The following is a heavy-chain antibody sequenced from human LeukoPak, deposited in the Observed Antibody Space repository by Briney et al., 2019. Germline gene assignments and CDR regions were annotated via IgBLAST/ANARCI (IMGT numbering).Heavy chain of an antibody. CDR2: INHSGST. CDR1: GGSFSGYY. V-gene: IGHV4-34*01. J-gene: IGHJ4*02. D-gene: IGHD4-17*01. CDR3: ARGRTVTTYFDY. Sequence: SETLSLTCAAYGGSFSGYYWSWIRQPPGKGLEWIGEINHSGSTNYNPSLKSRVTISVDTSKNQFSLKLSSVTAADTAVYYCARGRTVTTYFDYWGQGTLVTVSS.